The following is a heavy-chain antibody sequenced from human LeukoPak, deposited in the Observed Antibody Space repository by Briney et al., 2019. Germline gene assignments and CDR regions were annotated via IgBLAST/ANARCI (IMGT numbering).Heavy chain of an antibody. V-gene: IGHV1-8*01. D-gene: IGHD3-9*01. J-gene: IGHJ3*02. CDR1: GYTFTSYD. CDR2: MNPNSGNT. Sequence: ASVKVSCKASGYTFTSYDINWVRPATGQGLEWMGWMNPNSGNTGYAQKFQGRVTMTRNTSISTAYMELSSLRSEDTAVYYCARGRELRYLDWLLNYAFDIWGQGTMVTVSS. CDR3: ARGRELRYLDWLLNYAFDI.